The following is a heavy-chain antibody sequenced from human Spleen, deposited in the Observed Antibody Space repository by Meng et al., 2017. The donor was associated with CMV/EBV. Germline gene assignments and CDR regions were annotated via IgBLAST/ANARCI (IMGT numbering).Heavy chain of an antibody. V-gene: IGHV3-30*02. Sequence: GGSLRLSCAASGFTFSYFGMHWVRQAPGKGLEWVAFIRYDGSNKYYADSVKGRFAISRDNPKNTLYLQMNSLRTEDTAVYYGAKVRYCNGGTCPFAEYFQHWGQGTVVTVSS. J-gene: IGHJ1*01. CDR3: AKVRYCNGGTCPFAEYFQH. CDR1: GFTFSYFG. D-gene: IGHD2-15*01. CDR2: IRYDGSNK.